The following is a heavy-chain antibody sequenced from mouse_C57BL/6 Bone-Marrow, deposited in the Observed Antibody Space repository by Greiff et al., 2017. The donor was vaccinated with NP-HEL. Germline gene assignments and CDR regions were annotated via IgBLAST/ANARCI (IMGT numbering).Heavy chain of an antibody. D-gene: IGHD2-2*01. V-gene: IGHV14-3*01. J-gene: IGHJ2*01. CDR3: ARGRLHPRGY. CDR1: GFNIKNSY. Sequence: EVQLQQSVAELVRPGASVKLSCTASGFNIKNSYMNWVKQRPEQGLEWIGRIDPANGNTTYAPKFPGKATLTADTSSNTAYLQLSSLTSDDTAVYYCARGRLHPRGYWGQGTTLTVSS. CDR2: IDPANGNT.